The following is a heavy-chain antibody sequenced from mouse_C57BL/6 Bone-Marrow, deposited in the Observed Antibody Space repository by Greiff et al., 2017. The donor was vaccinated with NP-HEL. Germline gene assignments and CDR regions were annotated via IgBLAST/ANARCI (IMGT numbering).Heavy chain of an antibody. V-gene: IGHV1-82*01. J-gene: IGHJ4*01. Sequence: VKLMESGPELVKPGASVKISCKASGYAFSSSWMNWVKQRPGKGLEWIGRIYPGDGDTNYNGKFKGKATLTADKSSSTAYMQLSSLTSEDSAVYFCARVPLYYAMDYWGQGTSVTVSS. CDR2: IYPGDGDT. CDR1: GYAFSSSW. CDR3: ARVPLYYAMDY.